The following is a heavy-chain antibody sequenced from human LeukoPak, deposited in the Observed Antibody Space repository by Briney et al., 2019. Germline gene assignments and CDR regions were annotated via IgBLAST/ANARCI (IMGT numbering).Heavy chain of an antibody. Sequence: QASETLSLTCTVSGGSISSHYWSWIRQPPGTGLEWIGYIYYSGSTNYNPSLKSRVTISVDTSNNQFSLKLTSVTAADTAVYYCARDSRSGLFDYWGQGTLVTVSS. D-gene: IGHD2-15*01. CDR1: GGSISSHY. CDR2: IYYSGST. J-gene: IGHJ4*02. CDR3: ARDSRSGLFDY. V-gene: IGHV4-59*11.